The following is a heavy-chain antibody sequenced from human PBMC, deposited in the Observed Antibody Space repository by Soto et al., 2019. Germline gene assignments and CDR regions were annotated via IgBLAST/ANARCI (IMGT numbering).Heavy chain of an antibody. J-gene: IGHJ4*02. CDR3: ARDFGSLGATIDY. CDR2: ISYDGSNN. CDR1: GFTFSSYA. D-gene: IGHD1-26*01. Sequence: GGSLRLSCAASGFTFSSYAMHWVRQGPGKGLEWVAVISYDGSNNYYADSVKGRFTISRDNSKNTLYLQMNSLRAEDTAVYYCARDFGSLGATIDYWGQGTLVTVSS. V-gene: IGHV3-30-3*01.